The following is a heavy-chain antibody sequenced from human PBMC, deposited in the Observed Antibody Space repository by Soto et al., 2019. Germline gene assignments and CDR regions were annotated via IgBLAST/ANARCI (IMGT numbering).Heavy chain of an antibody. CDR2: ISPKSGGA. D-gene: IGHD3-16*01. Sequence: QVHLVQSGAEVKKPGASVKVSCKASGYTFTGYYIHWVRQAPGQGLEWMGWISPKSGGANIAQKFQGWVTMTRDTSISTTYMELSNLRSNDTAVYYCARDYYDGSASYGIEFWGQGTMVTAAS. CDR1: GYTFTGYY. J-gene: IGHJ3*01. V-gene: IGHV1-2*04. CDR3: ARDYYDGSASYGIEF.